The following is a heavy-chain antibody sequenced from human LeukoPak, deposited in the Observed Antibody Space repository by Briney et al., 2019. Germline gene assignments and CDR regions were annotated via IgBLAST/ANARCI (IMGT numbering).Heavy chain of an antibody. CDR1: GYTFTDYY. Sequence: ASVKVSCKASGYTFTDYYIHWVRQAPGQGLEWMGWINPNSGGTNFAQTFQGRATMTKDTSISTAYMELSRLRSDDTAVYFCARAIAVVDYWGQGTLVTVSS. CDR3: ARAIAVVDY. D-gene: IGHD6-19*01. CDR2: INPNSGGT. V-gene: IGHV1-2*02. J-gene: IGHJ4*02.